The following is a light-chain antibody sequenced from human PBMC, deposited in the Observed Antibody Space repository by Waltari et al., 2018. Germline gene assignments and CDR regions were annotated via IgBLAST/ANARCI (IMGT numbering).Light chain of an antibody. CDR1: RTISIY. Sequence: DIQMTQSPSSLSASVGDRVTITCRASRTISIYLNWYQQKPGKAPKLLIYTASNLQPGVPSRFSGSGSGTDFTLTISSLQPEDFATYYCQQSHSTPLTFGGGTKVEIK. CDR3: QQSHSTPLT. V-gene: IGKV1-39*01. J-gene: IGKJ4*01. CDR2: TAS.